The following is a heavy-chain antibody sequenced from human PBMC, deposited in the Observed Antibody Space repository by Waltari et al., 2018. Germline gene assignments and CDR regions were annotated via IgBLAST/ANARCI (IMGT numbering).Heavy chain of an antibody. J-gene: IGHJ5*02. V-gene: IGHV1-18*01. CDR2: ISAYNGNT. CDR1: GYTFTSYG. CDR3: ARDPYIVVVPAAPKFDP. Sequence: QVQLVQSGAEVKTPGASVKVSCKASGYTFTSYGISWVRQAPGQGLEWMGWISAYNGNTNYAQKLQGRVTMTTDTSTSTAYMELRSLRSDDTAVYYCARDPYIVVVPAAPKFDPWGQGTLVTVSS. D-gene: IGHD2-2*01.